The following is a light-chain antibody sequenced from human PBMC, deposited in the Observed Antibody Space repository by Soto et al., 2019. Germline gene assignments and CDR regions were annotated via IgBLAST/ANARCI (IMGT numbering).Light chain of an antibody. CDR3: QQSYSTPLT. CDR1: QRISNY. V-gene: IGKV1-39*01. J-gene: IGKJ4*01. CDR2: ASS. Sequence: DIQMTQSPSSLSASVGDRVTISCRASQRISNYLNWYQQKLGKAPKLLIYASSTLQSGVPSRFSGSGSGTDFTLTISSLQPEDFAAYYCQQSYSTPLTFGGGTKMEIK.